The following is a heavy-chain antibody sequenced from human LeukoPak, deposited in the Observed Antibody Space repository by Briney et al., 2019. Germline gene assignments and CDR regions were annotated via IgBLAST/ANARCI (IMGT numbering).Heavy chain of an antibody. CDR1: GYTFSSYT. CDR2: INTNTGTP. J-gene: IGHJ4*02. CDR3: VRQYSGYESLYFDS. Sequence: ASVKVSCKASGYTFSSYTLSWLRQAPGQGLEWMEWINTNTGTPTYAQGFTGRFVFSLDSSVSTAYLQISSLKAEDIAVYYCVRQYSGYESLYFDSWGQGTLVTVSS. V-gene: IGHV7-4-1*02. D-gene: IGHD5-12*01.